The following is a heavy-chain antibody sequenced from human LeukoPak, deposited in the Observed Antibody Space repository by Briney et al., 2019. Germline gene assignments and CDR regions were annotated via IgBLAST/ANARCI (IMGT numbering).Heavy chain of an antibody. CDR1: GGSFSGYY. CDR2: INHSGST. J-gene: IGHJ2*01. Sequence: PSETLSLTCAVYGGSFSGYYWSWIRQPRGKALEWIGEINHSGSTNYNPSLKSRVTISVDTSKNQFSLKLSSVTAADTAVYYCARRNYWYFDLWGRGTLVTVSS. V-gene: IGHV4-34*01. CDR3: ARRNYWYFDL.